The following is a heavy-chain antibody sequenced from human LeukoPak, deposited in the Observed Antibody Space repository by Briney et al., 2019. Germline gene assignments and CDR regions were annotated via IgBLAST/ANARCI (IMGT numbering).Heavy chain of an antibody. D-gene: IGHD3-10*01. Sequence: GGSLRLSCAASGFTFSTYAMNWVRQAPGKGLEWVSSISRSGDRTYYADSVKGRFTISRDNSKNTLYLQMNSMRAEDTAIYYCAKYNYYGSGSYYNDFDSWGQGTLVTVSS. CDR2: ISRSGDRT. CDR3: AKYNYYGSGSYYNDFDS. J-gene: IGHJ4*02. CDR1: GFTFSTYA. V-gene: IGHV3-23*01.